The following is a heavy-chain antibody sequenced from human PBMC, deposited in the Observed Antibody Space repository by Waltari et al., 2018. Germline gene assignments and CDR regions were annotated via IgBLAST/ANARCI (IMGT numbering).Heavy chain of an antibody. Sequence: QVQLVQSGAEVKKPGSSVKVSCKASGGTFSSYALSWVGQAPGQGLEWMGRIIPILGIANYAQKFQGRVTITADKSTSTAYMELSSLRSEDTAVYYCARGPDTTFDYWGQGTLVTVSS. CDR2: IIPILGIA. D-gene: IGHD1-26*01. CDR1: GGTFSSYA. CDR3: ARGPDTTFDY. V-gene: IGHV1-69*04. J-gene: IGHJ4*02.